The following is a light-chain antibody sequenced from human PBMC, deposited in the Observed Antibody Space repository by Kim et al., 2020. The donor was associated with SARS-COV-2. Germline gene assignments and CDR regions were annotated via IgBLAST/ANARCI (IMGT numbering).Light chain of an antibody. CDR1: QSVSFN. V-gene: IGKV3-15*01. CDR2: GAS. J-gene: IGKJ4*01. Sequence: EIVMTQSPAALSVSPGERATLSCRASQSVSFNLAWYQQKPGQAPRLLIYGASNRAAAIPARFSGSGSGTEFTLTISSLQSEDSAVYYCQQYHNWPPLTFGGGTKVDIK. CDR3: QQYHNWPPLT.